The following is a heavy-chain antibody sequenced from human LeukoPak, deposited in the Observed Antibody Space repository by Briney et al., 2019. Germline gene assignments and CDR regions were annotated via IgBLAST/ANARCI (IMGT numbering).Heavy chain of an antibody. J-gene: IGHJ2*01. V-gene: IGHV6-1*01. CDR3: ARETPETYDSSGYPVFQYWYFDL. Sequence: SQTLSLTCAISGNSVSSNNTTWNWIRQSPSRGLEWLGRTYYRSKWYNDYAVSVKSRITINPDTSKNQFSLQLNSVTPEDTAVYYCARETPETYDSSGYPVFQYWYFDLWGRGTLVTVSS. D-gene: IGHD3-22*01. CDR2: TYYRSKWYN. CDR1: GNSVSSNNTT.